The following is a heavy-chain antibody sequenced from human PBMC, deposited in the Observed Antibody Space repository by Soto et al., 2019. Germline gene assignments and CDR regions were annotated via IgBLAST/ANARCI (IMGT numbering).Heavy chain of an antibody. CDR1: GGSITSDYSC. CDR2: IFDSGTT. J-gene: IGHJ4*02. D-gene: IGHD7-27*01. Sequence: QVQLQESGPGLVKPSQTLSLTCTVSGGSITSDYSCWSWIRQPPGAGLEWIGHIFDSGTTYTNPSLRSQVAISLATSKNHFSLTLSSVTAADTAVYYCARGPSGDKVHYWGQGALVTVSS. CDR3: ARGPSGDKVHY. V-gene: IGHV4-30-4*01.